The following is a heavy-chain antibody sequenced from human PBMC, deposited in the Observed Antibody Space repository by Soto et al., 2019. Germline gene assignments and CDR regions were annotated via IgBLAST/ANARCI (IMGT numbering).Heavy chain of an antibody. D-gene: IGHD3-10*01. J-gene: IGHJ6*02. Sequence: PGESLKISCKGAGYSFPSYWISWVRQMPGTGLEWLGRIDLSDSYTIYSSSFQVHVTISADMSISTAYLQCSSLKASDTAMYYCAKFGRDKIDAGGDVLGQGTTVAASS. V-gene: IGHV5-10-1*01. CDR2: IDLSDSYT. CDR1: GYSFPSYW. CDR3: AKFGRDKIDAGGDV.